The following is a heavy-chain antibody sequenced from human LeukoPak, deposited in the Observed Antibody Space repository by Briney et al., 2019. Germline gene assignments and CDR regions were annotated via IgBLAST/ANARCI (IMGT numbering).Heavy chain of an antibody. CDR1: GNSISSGDNY. J-gene: IGHJ3*02. D-gene: IGHD3-22*01. Sequence: SETLSLTCTVSGNSISSGDNYWSWIRQPAGKGLEWIGRIYTSGSTNYNPSLKSRVTISGDTSKNQFSLRLSSVTAADTAVYYCARDRYYYDSSPRAFDIWGQGTMVTVSS. V-gene: IGHV4-61*02. CDR2: IYTSGST. CDR3: ARDRYYYDSSPRAFDI.